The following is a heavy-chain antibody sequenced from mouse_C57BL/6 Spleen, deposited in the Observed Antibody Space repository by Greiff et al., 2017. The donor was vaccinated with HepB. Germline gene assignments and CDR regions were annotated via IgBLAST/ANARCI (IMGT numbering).Heavy chain of an antibody. CDR1: GYTFTDYN. CDR2: INPNNGGT. D-gene: IGHD1-1*01. CDR3: ARGGVVDPWFAY. Sequence: EVQLQESGPELVKPGASVKIPCKASGYTFTDYNMDWVKQSHGKSLEWIGDINPNNGGTIYNQKFKGKATLTVDKSSSTAYMELRSLTSEDTAVYYCARGGVVDPWFAYWGQGTLVTVSA. V-gene: IGHV1-18*01. J-gene: IGHJ3*01.